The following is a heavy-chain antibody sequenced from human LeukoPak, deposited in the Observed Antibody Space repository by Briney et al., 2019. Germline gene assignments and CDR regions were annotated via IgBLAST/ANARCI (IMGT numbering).Heavy chain of an antibody. J-gene: IGHJ4*02. CDR3: ARDGWYYGSGSYNLDY. V-gene: IGHV4-38-2*02. CDR1: GYSISSSYY. D-gene: IGHD3-10*01. CDR2: IYYSGST. Sequence: PSETLSLTCTVSGYSISSSYYWGWIRQPPGKGLEWIGSIYYSGSTYYNPSLKSRVTISVDTSKNQFSLKLSSVTAADTAVYYCARDGWYYGSGSYNLDYWGQGTLVTVSS.